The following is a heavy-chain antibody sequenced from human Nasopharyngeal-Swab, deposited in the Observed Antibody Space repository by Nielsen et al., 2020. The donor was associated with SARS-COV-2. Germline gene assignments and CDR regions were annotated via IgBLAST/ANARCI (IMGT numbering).Heavy chain of an antibody. CDR3: ARSPRLQPWSGPHYYYMDV. Sequence: VRQMPGKGLEWMGGIIPIFGTANYAQKFQGRVTITADESTSTAYMELSSLRSEDTAVYYCARSPRLQPWSGPHYYYMDVWGKGTTVTVSS. J-gene: IGHJ6*03. V-gene: IGHV1-69*01. D-gene: IGHD3-3*01. CDR2: IIPIFGTA.